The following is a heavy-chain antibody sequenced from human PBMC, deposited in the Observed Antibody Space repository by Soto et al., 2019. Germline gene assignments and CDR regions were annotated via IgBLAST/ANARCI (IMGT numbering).Heavy chain of an antibody. CDR2: SIPIFGTA. V-gene: IGHV1-69*13. Sequence: SVNVSYQASVGTFNNYPIPWVRQAPGEGLEWMGGSIPIFGTANYAQKFQGRVTISVDESTSTAYMELSSLRSEDTAVYYCARGRGYSGDDHYYYFDMDVWGQGTTVTVSS. CDR3: ARGRGYSGDDHYYYFDMDV. J-gene: IGHJ6*02. D-gene: IGHD5-12*01. CDR1: VGTFNNYP.